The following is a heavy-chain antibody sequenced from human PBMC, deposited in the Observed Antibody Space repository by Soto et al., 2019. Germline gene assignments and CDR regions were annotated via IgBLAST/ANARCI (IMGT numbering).Heavy chain of an antibody. D-gene: IGHD3-22*01. V-gene: IGHV3-23*01. CDR1: GFTFSSYA. CDR3: AKDVGNYYDSSGYYYELPFNWFDP. J-gene: IGHJ5*02. Sequence: PGGSLKLSCAASGFTFSSYAMSWVSQAPGKGLEWVSAISGSGGSTYYADSVKGRFTISRDNSKNTLYLQMNSLRAEDTAVYYCAKDVGNYYDSSGYYYELPFNWFDPWGQGTLVTVSS. CDR2: ISGSGGST.